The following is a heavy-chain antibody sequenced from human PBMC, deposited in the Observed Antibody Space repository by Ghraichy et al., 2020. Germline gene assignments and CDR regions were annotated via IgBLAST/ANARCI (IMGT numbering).Heavy chain of an antibody. CDR1: GFTFSYYS. CDR3: ARGRSSSSWNLDY. V-gene: IGHV3-48*02. Sequence: RGSLRLSCAASGFTFSYYSMNWVRQAPGKGLEWVSHISSTSSNIYYADSVKGRFTISRDSAKNSLYLEMNSLRDEDTAMYYCARGRSSSSWNLDYWGQGTLVTVSS. CDR2: ISSTSSNI. D-gene: IGHD6-13*01. J-gene: IGHJ4*02.